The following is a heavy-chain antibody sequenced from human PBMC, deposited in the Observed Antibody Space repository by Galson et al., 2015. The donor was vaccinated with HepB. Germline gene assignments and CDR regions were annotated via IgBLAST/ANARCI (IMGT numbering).Heavy chain of an antibody. CDR1: RFTFSSYA. CDR2: MSSDGHNI. J-gene: IGHJ4*02. Sequence: SLRLSCAVSRFTFSSYAMNWVRQAPGKGLEWVAVMSSDGHNIYYADSVKGRFTISRDSSTNTLFLQMTSLRTEDTAIYYCARTFYFDYWGQGTLVTVTS. V-gene: IGHV3-30*04. D-gene: IGHD3-16*01. CDR3: ARTFYFDY.